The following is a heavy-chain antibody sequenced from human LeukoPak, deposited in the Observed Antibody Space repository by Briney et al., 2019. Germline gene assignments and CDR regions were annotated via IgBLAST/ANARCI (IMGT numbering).Heavy chain of an antibody. CDR2: ISGSGGST. J-gene: IGHJ5*02. V-gene: IGHV3-23*01. Sequence: PGGSLRLSCAASGFTFSSYGMSWVRQAPGKGLEWVSAISGSGGSTYYADSVKGRFTISRDNSKNTLYLQMNSLKTEDTAVYYCTTDPDYGSGSRWFDPWGQGTLVTVSS. D-gene: IGHD3-10*01. CDR3: TTDPDYGSGSRWFDP. CDR1: GFTFSSYG.